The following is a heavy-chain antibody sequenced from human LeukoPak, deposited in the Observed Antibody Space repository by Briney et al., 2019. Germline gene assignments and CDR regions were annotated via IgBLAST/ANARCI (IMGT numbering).Heavy chain of an antibody. CDR1: GFTFSNAW. Sequence: GGSLRLSCAASGFTFSNAWMSWVRQAPGKGLEWVANIKQDGSEKYYVDSVKGRFTISRDNAKNSLYLQMNSLRAEDTAVYYCARGGELTSYYYMDVWGKGTTVTVSS. CDR2: IKQDGSEK. CDR3: ARGGELTSYYYMDV. D-gene: IGHD1-26*01. V-gene: IGHV3-7*01. J-gene: IGHJ6*03.